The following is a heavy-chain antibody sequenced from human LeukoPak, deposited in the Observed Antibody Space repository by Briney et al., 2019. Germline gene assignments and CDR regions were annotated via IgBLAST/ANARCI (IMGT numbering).Heavy chain of an antibody. V-gene: IGHV4-4*02. J-gene: IGHJ5*02. CDR1: GGSISSSNW. CDR2: LYHSGST. Sequence: SETLPLTCAVSGGSISSSNWWSWIRQPPGKGLEWKGELYHSGSTNYNPSLKSRVTISVDKSKNQFSLKLSSVTAADTAVYYCARGGYYGSGSYYNYNWFDPWGQGTLVTVSS. D-gene: IGHD3-10*01. CDR3: ARGGYYGSGSYYNYNWFDP.